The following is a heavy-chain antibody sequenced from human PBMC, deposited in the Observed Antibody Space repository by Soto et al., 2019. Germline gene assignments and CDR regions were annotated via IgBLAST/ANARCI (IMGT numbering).Heavy chain of an antibody. CDR2: INHSGST. J-gene: IGHJ6*02. CDR3: ARGTTVVRYYYYYGMDV. D-gene: IGHD4-17*01. Sequence: SETLSLTCAVYGGSFSGYYWSWIRQPPGKGLEWIGEINHSGSTNYNPSLKSRVTISVDTSKNQFSLKLSSVTAADTAVYYCARGTTVVRYYYYYGMDVWGQGTTVTVSS. V-gene: IGHV4-34*01. CDR1: GGSFSGYY.